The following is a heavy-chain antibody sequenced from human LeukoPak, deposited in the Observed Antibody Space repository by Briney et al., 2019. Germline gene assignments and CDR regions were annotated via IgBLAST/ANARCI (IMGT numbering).Heavy chain of an antibody. Sequence: GGSPRLSCAASGFTFSSYAMSWVRQAPGKGLEWVSAISGSGGSTYYADSVKGRFTISRDNSKNTLYLQMNSLRAEDTAVYYCAKGGDIVVVPAATGFDYWGQGTLVTVSS. CDR2: ISGSGGST. D-gene: IGHD2-2*01. V-gene: IGHV3-23*01. J-gene: IGHJ4*02. CDR1: GFTFSSYA. CDR3: AKGGDIVVVPAATGFDY.